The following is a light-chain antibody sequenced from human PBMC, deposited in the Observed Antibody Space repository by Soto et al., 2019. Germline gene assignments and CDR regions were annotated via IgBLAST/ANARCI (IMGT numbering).Light chain of an antibody. CDR1: QTISSW. Sequence: DIQMTQSPSTLSASVGDRVTITCRASQTISSWLAWYQQKPGKAPKLLIYKASTLKSGVQSRFSGSGSGTEFTLTIRSLQPDDFATYYCKQYNSYPGTFGQGTKVDIK. V-gene: IGKV1-5*03. J-gene: IGKJ1*01. CDR2: KAS. CDR3: KQYNSYPGT.